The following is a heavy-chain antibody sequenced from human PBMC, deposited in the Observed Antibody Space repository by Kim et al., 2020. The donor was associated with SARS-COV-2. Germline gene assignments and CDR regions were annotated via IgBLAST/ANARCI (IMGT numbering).Heavy chain of an antibody. CDR1: GFNFNDYG. V-gene: IGHV3-48*02. D-gene: IGHD6-19*01. J-gene: IGHJ6*02. CDR2: ISRTSGSI. Sequence: GWSLRLSCVGFGFNFNDYGINWVRQAPGKGLEWISYISRTSGSIYYADSVKGRFTIARDKAEKSVFLQMNSLRDDDTAVYYCARELEIWTMAVLIGVPTYYNGLDVWGQGTTVTVSS. CDR3: ARELEIWTMAVLIGVPTYYNGLDV.